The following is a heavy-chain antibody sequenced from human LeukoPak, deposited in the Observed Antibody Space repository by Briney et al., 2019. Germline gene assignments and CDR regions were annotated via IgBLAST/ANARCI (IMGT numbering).Heavy chain of an antibody. Sequence: ASVKVSCKASGYTFTSYGISWVRQAPGQGLEWMGWITAYNDNTNYAQKLQGRVTMTTDTSTSTAYMELRSLRSDDTTVYYCARALLWFGEPSHIDYWGQGTLVTASS. CDR1: GYTFTSYG. V-gene: IGHV1-18*01. CDR2: ITAYNDNT. CDR3: ARALLWFGEPSHIDY. D-gene: IGHD3-10*01. J-gene: IGHJ4*02.